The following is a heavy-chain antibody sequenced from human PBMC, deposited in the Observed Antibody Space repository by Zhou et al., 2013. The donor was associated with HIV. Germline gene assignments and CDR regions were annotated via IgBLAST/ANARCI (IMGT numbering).Heavy chain of an antibody. CDR3: ARDPQWELLRNWFDP. J-gene: IGHJ5*02. CDR1: GYTFTGYY. CDR2: INPNSGGT. D-gene: IGHD1-26*01. V-gene: IGHV1-2*02. Sequence: QVQLVQSGAEVKKPGASVKVSCKASGYTFTGYYIHWVRQAPGQGLEWMGWINPNSGGTNYAQKFQGRVTMTRDTSISTAYMELSRLRSDDTAVYYCARDPQWELLRNWFDPWGQGTLVTVSS.